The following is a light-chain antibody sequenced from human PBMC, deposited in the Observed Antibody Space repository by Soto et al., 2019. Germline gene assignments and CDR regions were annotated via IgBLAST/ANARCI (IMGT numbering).Light chain of an antibody. Sequence: QSALTQPASVSGSPGQSITISCTGTSSDVAGYNYVSWYQQHPGKAPKLMIYDVSNRPSGVSNRFSGSKSGNTASLTISGLQAEDEADYYCSSYTSSSTPIFGGGTK. CDR3: SSYTSSSTPI. J-gene: IGLJ2*01. V-gene: IGLV2-14*01. CDR1: SSDVAGYNY. CDR2: DVS.